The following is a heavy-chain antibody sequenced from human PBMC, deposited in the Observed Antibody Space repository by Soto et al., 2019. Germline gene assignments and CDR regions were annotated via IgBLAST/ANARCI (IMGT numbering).Heavy chain of an antibody. V-gene: IGHV4-59*08. CDR3: ARHLHARYCSGGSCRRWFDP. Sequence: SETLSLTCTGSGGSISSYYWSWIRQPPGKGLDWIGYIYYSGSTNYNPSLKSRVTISVDTSKNQFSLKLSSVTAADTAVYYCARHLHARYCSGGSCRRWFDPWGQGTLVTVSS. J-gene: IGHJ5*02. CDR1: GGSISSYY. CDR2: IYYSGST. D-gene: IGHD2-15*01.